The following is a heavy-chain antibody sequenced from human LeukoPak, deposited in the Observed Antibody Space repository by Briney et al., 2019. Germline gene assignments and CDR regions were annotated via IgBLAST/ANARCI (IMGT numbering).Heavy chain of an antibody. Sequence: PGGSLRLSCAASGFTVSSNYMSWVRQAPGKGLEWVSTISGSGATTWYADSVKGRFTISRDNSKNTLYLQMNSLRAEDTAVYYCAKDEIAARHPNAGYWGQGTLVTVSS. J-gene: IGHJ4*02. CDR3: AKDEIAARHPNAGY. CDR1: GFTVSSNY. CDR2: ISGSGATT. V-gene: IGHV3-23*01. D-gene: IGHD6-6*01.